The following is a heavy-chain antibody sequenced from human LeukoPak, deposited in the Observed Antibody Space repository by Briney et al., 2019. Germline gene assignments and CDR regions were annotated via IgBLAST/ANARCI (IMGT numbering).Heavy chain of an antibody. V-gene: IGHV3-49*04. J-gene: IGHJ4*02. CDR3: TRDFSGYHTY. Sequence: GGSLRLSCTASGFIFGDYAMSWVRQAPGKGLEWVGFIRSKTYGGTTEYAASVKGRFTISRDDSKSIAYLQMNSLKTEDTAVYYCTRDFSGYHTYWGQGTLVTVSS. CDR1: GFIFGDYA. D-gene: IGHD3-22*01. CDR2: IRSKTYGGTT.